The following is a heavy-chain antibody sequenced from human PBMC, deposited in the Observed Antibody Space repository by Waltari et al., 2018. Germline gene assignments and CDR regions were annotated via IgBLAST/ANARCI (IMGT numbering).Heavy chain of an antibody. V-gene: IGHV4-4*07. J-gene: IGHJ6*03. CDR1: GGSISSYY. Sequence: QVQLPESGPGLVKPSETLSLTCTVSGGSISSYYWSWIRQPAGKGREWIGRIDTSESTNYNPYHKRRVTMSVDTSKNQFARKLSSVTAADTAVYYCARDRVWEGPYNYYMDVWGKGTTVTVSS. D-gene: IGHD3-16*01. CDR2: IDTSEST. CDR3: ARDRVWEGPYNYYMDV.